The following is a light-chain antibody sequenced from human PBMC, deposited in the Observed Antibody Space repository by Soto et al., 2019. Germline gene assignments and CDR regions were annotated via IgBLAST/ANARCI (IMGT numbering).Light chain of an antibody. CDR1: NSNIGNYA. J-gene: IGLJ2*01. Sequence: QSVLTQPPSVSGAPRQRVTISCSGSNSNIGNYAVEWYQQLPGKAPKVVIYYDDLLPSGVSDRFSGSKSGTSASLAISGLQSEDEADYYCPAWDDRLKAVVFGGGTKLTVL. V-gene: IGLV1-36*01. CDR2: YDD. CDR3: PAWDDRLKAVV.